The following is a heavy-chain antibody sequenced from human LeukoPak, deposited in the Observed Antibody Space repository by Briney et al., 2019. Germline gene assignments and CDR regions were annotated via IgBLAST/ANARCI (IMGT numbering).Heavy chain of an antibody. V-gene: IGHV4-39*01. Sequence: PSQTLSLTCTVSGGSISSGDYYWSWIRQPPGKGLEWIGSIYYSGSTYYNPSLKSRVTISVDTSKNQFSLKLSSVTAADTAVYYCARHVLRRGYFDYWGQGTLVTVSS. D-gene: IGHD2/OR15-2a*01. CDR3: ARHVLRRGYFDY. CDR1: GGSISSGDYY. CDR2: IYYSGST. J-gene: IGHJ4*02.